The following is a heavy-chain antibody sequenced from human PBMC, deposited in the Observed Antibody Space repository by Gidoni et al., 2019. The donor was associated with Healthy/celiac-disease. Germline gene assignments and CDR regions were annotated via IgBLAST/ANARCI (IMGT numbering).Heavy chain of an antibody. V-gene: IGHV3-23*04. D-gene: IGHD6-13*01. Sequence: EVQLVESGGGLVQPGGSLRLSCAASGFTFIRYAMSWVRQAPGKGLEWVSAISGSGGSTYYADSVKGRFTISRDNSKNTLYMQMNSLRAEDTAVYYCAKDLGEMAAAGHWYFDLWGRGTLVTVSS. CDR3: AKDLGEMAAAGHWYFDL. CDR2: ISGSGGST. J-gene: IGHJ2*01. CDR1: GFTFIRYA.